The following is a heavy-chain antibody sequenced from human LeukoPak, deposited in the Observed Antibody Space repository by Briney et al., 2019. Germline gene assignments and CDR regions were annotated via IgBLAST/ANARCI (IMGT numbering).Heavy chain of an antibody. CDR2: IYYSGST. V-gene: IGHV4-59*01. J-gene: IGHJ4*02. CDR1: GCSFSSYY. D-gene: IGHD2-2*01. Sequence: SETLSLTCTVSGCSFSSYYWSWIRQPPGNRLEWIGYIYYSGSTNYNPSLKSRVAISVDTSKNQFSLMLSSVTAADTAVYYCARYRLLGYYFDYWGQGTLVTVSS. CDR3: ARYRLLGYYFDY.